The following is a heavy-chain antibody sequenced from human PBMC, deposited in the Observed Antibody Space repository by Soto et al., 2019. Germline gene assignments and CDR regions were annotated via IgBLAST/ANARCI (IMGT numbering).Heavy chain of an antibody. J-gene: IGHJ4*02. CDR2: IWSDGNNI. CDR3: VRGDNWNDEASDY. V-gene: IGHV3-33*01. D-gene: IGHD1-1*01. CDR1: GFMFSNHG. Sequence: QVQLVESGGGVVQPGESLRLSCAASGFMFSNHGMHWVRQAPGKGLEWVAVIWSDGNNIYYANSVKGRFTISRDNSKNTVYLQMNSMRAEDTAVYYCVRGDNWNDEASDYWGQGTLVTVSS.